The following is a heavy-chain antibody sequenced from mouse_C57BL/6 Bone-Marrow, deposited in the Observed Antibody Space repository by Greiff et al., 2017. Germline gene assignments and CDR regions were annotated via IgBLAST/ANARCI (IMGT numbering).Heavy chain of an antibody. CDR1: GYTFTSYW. D-gene: IGHD1-1*01. V-gene: IGHV1-69*01. CDR2: LDPSDSYT. Sequence: VQLQQPGAELVMPGASVKLSCKASGYTFTSYWMHWVKQRPGQGLEWIGELDPSDSYTNYNQKFKGKSTLTVDKSSSTAYMQLSSLTSEDSAVYYCARWITTVVEHYFDYWGQGTTLTVSS. J-gene: IGHJ2*01. CDR3: ARWITTVVEHYFDY.